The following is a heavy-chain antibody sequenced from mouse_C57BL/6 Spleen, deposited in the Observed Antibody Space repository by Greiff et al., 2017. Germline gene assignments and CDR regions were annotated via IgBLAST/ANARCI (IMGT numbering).Heavy chain of an antibody. V-gene: IGHV14-3*01. CDR2: IDPANGNT. D-gene: IGHD1-1*01. CDR1: GFNFKNTY. J-gene: IGHJ3*01. Sequence: EVQLQQSVAELVRPGASVKLSCTASGFNFKNTYMHWVKQRPEQGLEWIGRIDPANGNTKYAPKFQGKATITADTSSNTAYLQLSSLTSEDTAIYYCARTTAVDQAWFAYWGQGTLVTVSA. CDR3: ARTTAVDQAWFAY.